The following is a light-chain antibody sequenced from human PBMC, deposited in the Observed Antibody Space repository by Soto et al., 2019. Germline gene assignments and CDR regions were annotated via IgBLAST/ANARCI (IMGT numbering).Light chain of an antibody. CDR1: QSISGT. CDR2: GAS. V-gene: IGKV3D-20*02. J-gene: IGKJ5*01. CDR3: QQRSNWPPEIT. Sequence: EIVMTQSPSTLSVSPGGRATLSCRASQSISGTLAWYQQKPGQAPRLLIHGASSRVTGIPDRFSGSGSGTDFTLTITRLEPEDFAVYYCQQRSNWPPEITFGQGTRLEIK.